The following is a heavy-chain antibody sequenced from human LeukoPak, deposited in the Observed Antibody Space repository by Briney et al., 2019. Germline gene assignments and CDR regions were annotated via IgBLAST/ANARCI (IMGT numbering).Heavy chain of an antibody. CDR1: GGPISSHY. Sequence: SETLSLTCTVSGGPISSHYWNWIRQPPGKGLEWIGYIYYSGSTNYNPSLKSRVTISVDTSKNQFSLRLSSVTAADTAVYYCARDAQVSDRSYYYMDVWGKGTTVTVSS. J-gene: IGHJ6*03. V-gene: IGHV4-59*11. CDR2: IYYSGST. CDR3: ARDAQVSDRSYYYMDV. D-gene: IGHD3-22*01.